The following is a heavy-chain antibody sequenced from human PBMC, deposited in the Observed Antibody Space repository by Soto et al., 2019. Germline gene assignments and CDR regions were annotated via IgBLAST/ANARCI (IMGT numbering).Heavy chain of an antibody. J-gene: IGHJ4*02. CDR2: INHSGST. Sequence: QVQLQQWGAGLLKPSETLSLTCAVYGGSFSGFFCSWIRQPPGKGLEWIGEINHSGSTNYSPSLKCGVAISVESSNNQFSLKLSSVAAAHTAVYYCARVHHSGSGRLFSLWGEGTMVTVSS. D-gene: IGHD3-10*01. V-gene: IGHV4-34*01. CDR3: ARVHHSGSGRLFSL. CDR1: GGSFSGFF.